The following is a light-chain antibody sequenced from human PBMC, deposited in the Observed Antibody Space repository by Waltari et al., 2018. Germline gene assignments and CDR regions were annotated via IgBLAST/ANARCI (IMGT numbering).Light chain of an antibody. J-gene: IGKJ1*01. V-gene: IGKV3-20*01. CDR2: GAS. Sequence: EVVLTQSPGPLSLSPGERANLPCRARQGVGRSLVWYQQKPGQAPRLLIYGASSRATGIPDRFSGSGYGTDFSLTISRLEPEDFAIYYCQKYERLPATFGQGTKVEIK. CDR1: QGVGRS. CDR3: QKYERLPAT.